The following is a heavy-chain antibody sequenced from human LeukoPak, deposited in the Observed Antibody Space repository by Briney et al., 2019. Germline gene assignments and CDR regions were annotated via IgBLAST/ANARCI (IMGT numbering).Heavy chain of an antibody. Sequence: ASVKVSCKASGGTFSSYAISWVRQAPGQGLEWMGGIIPIFGTANYAQKFQGRVTITTDESTSTAYMELSSLRSEDTAVYYCARDASRSSLAAQWGQGTLVTVSS. V-gene: IGHV1-69*05. CDR3: ARDASRSSLAAQ. CDR2: IIPIFGTA. CDR1: GGTFSSYA. D-gene: IGHD6-6*01. J-gene: IGHJ4*02.